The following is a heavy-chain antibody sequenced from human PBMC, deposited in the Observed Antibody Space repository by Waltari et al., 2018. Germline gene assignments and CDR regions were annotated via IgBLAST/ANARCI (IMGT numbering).Heavy chain of an antibody. V-gene: IGHV3-23*01. CDR1: GFTFSSYA. J-gene: IGHJ4*02. D-gene: IGHD6-13*01. CDR3: AKDGQQLFNYYFDY. CDR2: ISGSGGSK. Sequence: EVQLLESGGGLVQPGGSLRLSCAASGFTFSSYAMSWVRQAPGKGLEWVSAISGSGGSKDYADSVKGRFTISRDNSKNTLYLQMNSLRAEDTAVYYCAKDGQQLFNYYFDYWGQGTLVTVSS.